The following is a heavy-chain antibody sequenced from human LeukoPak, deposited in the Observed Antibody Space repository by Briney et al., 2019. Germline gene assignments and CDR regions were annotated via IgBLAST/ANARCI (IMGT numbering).Heavy chain of an antibody. CDR2: IYYSGST. CDR1: GGSFSGYY. CDR3: AREARYFDWLLDY. D-gene: IGHD3-9*01. V-gene: IGHV4-34*01. J-gene: IGHJ4*02. Sequence: SETLSLTCAVYGGSFSGYYWSWIRQPPGKGLEWIGSIYYSGSTYYNPSLKSRVTISVDTSKNQFSLKLSSVTAADTAVYYCAREARYFDWLLDYWGQGTLVTVSS.